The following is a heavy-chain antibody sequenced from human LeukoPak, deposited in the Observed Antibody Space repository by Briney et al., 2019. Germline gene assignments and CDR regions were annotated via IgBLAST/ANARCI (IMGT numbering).Heavy chain of an antibody. V-gene: IGHV3-23*01. D-gene: IGHD3-9*01. J-gene: IGHJ4*02. CDR2: ISGSGGNT. CDR3: AKQLRYFDWPDY. Sequence: GGSLRLSCAASGLTFSSYAMSWVRQAPGKGLEWVSAISGSGGNTYYADSVKGRFTISRDNSKNTLYLQMHSLRAEDTAVYYCAKQLRYFDWPDYWGQGTLVTVSS. CDR1: GLTFSSYA.